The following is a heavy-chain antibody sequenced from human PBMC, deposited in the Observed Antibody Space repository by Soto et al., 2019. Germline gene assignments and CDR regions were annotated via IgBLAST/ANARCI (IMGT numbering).Heavy chain of an antibody. CDR1: GGTFSSYA. CDR3: ARAPKGYYYYGMDV. Sequence: GASVKGSCKASGGTFSSYAISWVRQAPGQGLEWMGGIIPIFGTANYAQKFQGRVTITADESTSTAYMELSSLRSEDTAVYYCARAPKGYYYYGMDVWGQGTTVTVSS. J-gene: IGHJ6*02. CDR2: IIPIFGTA. V-gene: IGHV1-69*13.